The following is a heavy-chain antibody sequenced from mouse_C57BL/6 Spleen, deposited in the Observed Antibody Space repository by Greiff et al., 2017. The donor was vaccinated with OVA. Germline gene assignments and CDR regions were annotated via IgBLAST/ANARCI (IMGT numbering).Heavy chain of an antibody. CDR3: ASSYVYWYFDG. CDR2: IYPGSGNT. CDR1: GYTFTDYY. V-gene: IGHV1-76*01. J-gene: IGHJ1*03. D-gene: IGHD1-1*01. Sequence: VQLQQSGAELVRPGASVKLSCKASGYTFTDYYINWVKRRPGQGLEWIARIYPGSGNTSYNEKFKGKATLTAEKSSSTADMQRSSLTSEDSAVYFCASSYVYWYFDGWGTGTTVTVSS.